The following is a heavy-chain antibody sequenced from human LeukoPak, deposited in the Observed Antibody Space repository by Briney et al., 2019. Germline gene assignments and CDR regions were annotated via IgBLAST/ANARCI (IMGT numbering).Heavy chain of an antibody. Sequence: GGSLRLSCAASGFTFSSYAMHWVRQAPDKGLEYVAVISNDGTYKYYGASVKGRFTISRDNSKNTLYLQMDSLRSEDTAVYSCTRKSGGSQKTMDDWFDPWGQGTLVIVSS. CDR2: ISNDGTYK. V-gene: IGHV3-30*04. D-gene: IGHD3-10*01. CDR1: GFTFSSYA. J-gene: IGHJ5*02. CDR3: TRKSGGSQKTMDDWFDP.